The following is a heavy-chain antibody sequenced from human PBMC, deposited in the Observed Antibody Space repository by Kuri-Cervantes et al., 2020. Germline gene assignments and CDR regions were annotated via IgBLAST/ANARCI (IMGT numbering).Heavy chain of an antibody. J-gene: IGHJ4*02. CDR1: GFTFSSYW. V-gene: IGHV3-74*01. CDR3: ARLTDYYDFWSGYFDY. CDR2: INSDGSSI. D-gene: IGHD3-3*01. Sequence: GGSLRLSCAASGFTFSSYWMHWVRQAPGKGLVWVSRINSDGSSISYADSVKGRFTISRDNAKNSLYLQMNSLRAEDTALYYCARLTDYYDFWSGYFDYWGQGTLVTVSS.